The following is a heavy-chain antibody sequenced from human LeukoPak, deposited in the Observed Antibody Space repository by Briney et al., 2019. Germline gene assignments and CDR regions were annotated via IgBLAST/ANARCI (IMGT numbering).Heavy chain of an antibody. V-gene: IGHV3-21*01. CDR3: AREGGSGWRSFDY. D-gene: IGHD6-19*01. CDR1: GFTFSSYS. CDR2: ISSSSSYI. J-gene: IGHJ4*02. Sequence: PGGSLRLSCAASGFTFSSYSMNWVRQAPGKGLEWVSSISSSSSYIYYADSVKGRFTISRDNAKNSLYLQMNSLRAEDTAVYYCAREGGSGWRSFDYWGQGTLVTVSS.